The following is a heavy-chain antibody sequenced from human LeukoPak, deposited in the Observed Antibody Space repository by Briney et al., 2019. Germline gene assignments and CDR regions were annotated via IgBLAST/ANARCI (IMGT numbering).Heavy chain of an antibody. J-gene: IGHJ4*02. CDR3: ARKEGSIAARIDY. D-gene: IGHD6-6*01. Sequence: KPSETLSLTCAVSGYSLSSGYYWGWIRQPPGKGLGWIGSIYHSGSTYYNPSLKSRVTISVDTSKNQFSLKLSSATAADTAVYYCARKEGSIAARIDYWGQGTLVTVSS. CDR2: IYHSGST. CDR1: GYSLSSGYY. V-gene: IGHV4-38-2*01.